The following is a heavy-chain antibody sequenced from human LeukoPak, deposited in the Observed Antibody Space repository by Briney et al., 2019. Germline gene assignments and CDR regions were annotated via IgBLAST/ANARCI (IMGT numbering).Heavy chain of an antibody. CDR3: ARDFGQWQLNGGYYFDY. Sequence: GGSLRLSCAASGFTFSSYSMNWVRQAPGKGLEWVSSINSSSGYIYYADSVKGRFTISRDNAKNSLYLQMNSLRAEDTAVYYCARDFGQWQLNGGYYFDYWGQGTLVTVSS. V-gene: IGHV3-21*01. CDR2: INSSSGYI. J-gene: IGHJ4*02. CDR1: GFTFSSYS. D-gene: IGHD1-26*01.